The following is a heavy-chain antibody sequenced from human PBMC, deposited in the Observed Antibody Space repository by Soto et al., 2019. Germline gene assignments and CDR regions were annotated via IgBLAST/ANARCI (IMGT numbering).Heavy chain of an antibody. CDR3: AKACMATTYSDY. D-gene: IGHD5-12*01. CDR2: ISGSGGDI. V-gene: IGHV3-23*01. CDR1: GFTFSNYA. Sequence: GGSLRLSCAASGFTFSNYAMSWVRQAPRKGLEWVSAISGSGGDIFYAESVKGRFTISRDNSKNTLYLQMNSLRAEDTAIYYCAKACMATTYSDYWGQGTLVTVSS. J-gene: IGHJ4*02.